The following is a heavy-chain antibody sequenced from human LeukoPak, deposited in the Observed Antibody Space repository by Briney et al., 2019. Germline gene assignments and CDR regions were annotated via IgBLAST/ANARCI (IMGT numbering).Heavy chain of an antibody. CDR3: ARTTYYYDSSGYYPDAFDI. CDR2: IYYSGST. D-gene: IGHD3-22*01. CDR1: GGSISSYY. Sequence: SETLSLTCTVSGGSISSYYWSWIRQPPGKGLEWIGYIYYSGSTNYNPSLKSRVTVSVDTSKSQFSLKLSSVTAADTAVYYCARTTYYYDSSGYYPDAFDIWGQGTMVTVSS. V-gene: IGHV4-59*01. J-gene: IGHJ3*02.